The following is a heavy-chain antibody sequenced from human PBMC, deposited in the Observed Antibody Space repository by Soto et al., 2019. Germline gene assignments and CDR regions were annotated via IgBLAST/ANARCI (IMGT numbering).Heavy chain of an antibody. D-gene: IGHD6-19*01. CDR1: GGTFSSYT. J-gene: IGHJ5*02. CDR2: IIPILGIA. CDR3: ARDLARIAVAGYNWFDP. V-gene: IGHV1-69*04. Sequence: ASVKVSCKASGGTFSSYTISWVRQAPGQGLEWMGRIIPILGIANYAQKFQGRVTITADKSTSTAYMELSSLRSEDTAVYYCARDLARIAVAGYNWFDPWGQGTLVTVSS.